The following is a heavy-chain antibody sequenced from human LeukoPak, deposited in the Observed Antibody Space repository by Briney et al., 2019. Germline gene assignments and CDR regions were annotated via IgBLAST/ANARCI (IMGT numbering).Heavy chain of an antibody. CDR1: GFTFSSYW. CDR3: ARVDQYCSSTSCYPYFDY. D-gene: IGHD2-2*01. Sequence: PGGSLRLSCAASGFTFSSYWMSWVRQAPGKGLEWVANIKQDGSEKYYVDSVEGRFTISRDNAKNSLYLQMNSLRAEDTAVYYCARVDQYCSSTSCYPYFDYWGQGTLVTVSS. J-gene: IGHJ4*02. V-gene: IGHV3-7*01. CDR2: IKQDGSEK.